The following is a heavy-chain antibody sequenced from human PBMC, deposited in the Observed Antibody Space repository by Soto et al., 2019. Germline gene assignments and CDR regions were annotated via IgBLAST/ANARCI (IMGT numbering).Heavy chain of an antibody. CDR2: KKQDGSED. CDR1: GFSISRYW. J-gene: IGHJ5*02. Sequence: PGGSLRLSCAASGFSISRYWMSWVRQAPGKGLEWVADKKQDGSEDYYVDSVKGRFTVSRDNAKNSVYLQLTSLRVEETALYYCARGGFSYGTGIEHWGQGALVTVSS. CDR3: ARGGFSYGTGIEH. D-gene: IGHD5-18*01. V-gene: IGHV3-7*01.